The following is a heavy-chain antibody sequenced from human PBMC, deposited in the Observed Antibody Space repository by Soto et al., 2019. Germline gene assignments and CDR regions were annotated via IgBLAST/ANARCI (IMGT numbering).Heavy chain of an antibody. V-gene: IGHV3-33*01. J-gene: IGHJ4*02. CDR1: GFIFSAYG. Sequence: QGQLVESGGGVVQPGGSLRLSCAASGFIFSAYGIHWVRQAPGKGLEWVAIVWNDGINNYYADSVKGRFTISRDNFKNTVDLQMNSLRVEDTAVYYCARDPRWRELLLDYWGQGTLVTVSS. CDR2: VWNDGINN. D-gene: IGHD3-10*01. CDR3: ARDPRWRELLLDY.